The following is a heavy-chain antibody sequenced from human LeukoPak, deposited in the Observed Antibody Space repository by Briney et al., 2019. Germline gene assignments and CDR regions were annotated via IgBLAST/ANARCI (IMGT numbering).Heavy chain of an antibody. V-gene: IGHV4-39*07. CDR3: ARDAYGGYVGPNDY. CDR1: GGSISSYY. CDR2: IYYSGST. J-gene: IGHJ4*02. D-gene: IGHD5-12*01. Sequence: TLSPTCXVSGGSISSYYWGWIRQPPGKGLEWIGSIYYSGSTYYNPSLKSRVTISVDTSKNQFSLKLSSVTAADTAVYYCARDAYGGYVGPNDYWGQGTLVTVSS.